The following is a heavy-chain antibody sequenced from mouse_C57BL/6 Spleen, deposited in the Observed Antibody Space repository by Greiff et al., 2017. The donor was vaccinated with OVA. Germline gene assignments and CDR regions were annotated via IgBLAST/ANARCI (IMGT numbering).Heavy chain of an antibody. CDR2: IYPGSGNT. D-gene: IGHD3-3*01. CDR1: GYTFTDYY. V-gene: IGHV1-76*01. Sequence: QVQLQQSGAELVRPGASVKLSCKASGYTFTDYYINWVKQRPGQGLEWIARIYPGSGNTYYNEKFKGKATLTAEKSSSTAYMQLSSLTSEDSAVYFCARRGWDGPFAYWGEGTLVTVSA. J-gene: IGHJ3*01. CDR3: ARRGWDGPFAY.